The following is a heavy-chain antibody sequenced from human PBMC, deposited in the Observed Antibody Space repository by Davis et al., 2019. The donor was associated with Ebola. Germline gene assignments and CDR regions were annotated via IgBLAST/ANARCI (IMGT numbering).Heavy chain of an antibody. D-gene: IGHD4-23*01. Sequence: SETLSLTCAVYGGSFSGYYWSWIRQPPGKGLEWIGYIYYSGSTNYNPSLKSRVTVSVDTSKNQFSLKLSSVTAADTAVYYCARGILARWGFDYWGQGTLVTVSS. CDR3: ARGILARWGFDY. CDR1: GGSFSGYY. V-gene: IGHV4-34*01. CDR2: IYYSGST. J-gene: IGHJ4*02.